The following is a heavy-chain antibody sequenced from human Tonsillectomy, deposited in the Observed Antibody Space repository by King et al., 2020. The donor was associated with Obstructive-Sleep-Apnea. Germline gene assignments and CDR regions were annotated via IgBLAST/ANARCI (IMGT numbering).Heavy chain of an antibody. V-gene: IGHV1-18*01. J-gene: IGHJ4*02. CDR1: AYTFTNYG. Sequence: QLVQSGTEVKNPGASVKVSCKASAYTFTNYGISWVRQAPGQGLEWMGWISAYNGNTNYAQRVQGRVTMTTDTSRGTAYMELRSLRSDDTAVYYCAKDSGIFDRYFDYWGQGTLVTVSS. D-gene: IGHD3-3*02. CDR3: AKDSGIFDRYFDY. CDR2: ISAYNGNT.